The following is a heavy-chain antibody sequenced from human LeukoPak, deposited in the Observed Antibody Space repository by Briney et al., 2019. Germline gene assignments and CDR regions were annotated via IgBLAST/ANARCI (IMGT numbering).Heavy chain of an antibody. CDR3: AREWQGGIAAAGTRIEGDY. D-gene: IGHD6-13*01. CDR1: GFSVSGYW. V-gene: IGHV3-7*01. CDR2: IKQDGGEK. J-gene: IGHJ4*02. Sequence: GGSLRLSCAGSGFSVSGYWMTWVRQAPGKGLEWVANIKQDGGEKNYVDSVKGRFTISRDNAENSLFLQMNSLRVEDTAVYYCAREWQGGIAAAGTRIEGDYWGQGTLVAVSS.